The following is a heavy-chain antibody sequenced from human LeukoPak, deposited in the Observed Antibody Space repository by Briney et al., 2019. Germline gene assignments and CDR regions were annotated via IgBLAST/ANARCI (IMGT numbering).Heavy chain of an antibody. D-gene: IGHD1-26*01. CDR3: AKDDHARMGPSDRHYYYYYGMDV. V-gene: IGHV3-23*01. CDR2: IGGSGGDT. J-gene: IGHJ6*02. Sequence: HPGGSLRLSCAASGFTFSSYAMSWVRQAPGKGLEWISSIGGSGGDTYYADSVKGRLTISRDNSKNTLFLQMNSLRAEDTAVYYCAKDDHARMGPSDRHYYYYYGMDVWGQGTTVTVS. CDR1: GFTFSSYA.